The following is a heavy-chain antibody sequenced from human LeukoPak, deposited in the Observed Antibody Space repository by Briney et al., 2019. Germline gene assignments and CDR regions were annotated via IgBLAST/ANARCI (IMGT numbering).Heavy chain of an antibody. D-gene: IGHD2-2*01. CDR1: GGSISSYY. V-gene: IGHV4-59*01. CDR3: ARETRWRYCSSTSCWGAFDI. Sequence: PSETLSLTCTVSGGSISSYYWSWIRQPPGKGLEWIGYFYYSGSTNYNPSLKSRVTISVDTSKNQFSLKLSSVTAADTAVYYCARETRWRYCSSTSCWGAFDIWGQGTMVTVSS. J-gene: IGHJ3*02. CDR2: FYYSGST.